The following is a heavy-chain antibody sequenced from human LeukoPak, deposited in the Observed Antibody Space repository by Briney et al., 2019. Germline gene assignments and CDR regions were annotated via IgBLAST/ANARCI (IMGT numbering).Heavy chain of an antibody. CDR1: GGSISSGDYY. CDR2: IYYSGST. D-gene: IGHD4-17*01. CDR3: ARGGDRPDKNNWFDP. V-gene: IGHV4-30-4*01. Sequence: SQTLSLTCTVSGGSISSGDYYWSWIRQPPGKGLEWIGYIYYSGSTYYNPSLKSRVTISVDTSKNQFSLKLSSVTAADTAVYYCARGGDRPDKNNWFDPWGQGTLVAVSS. J-gene: IGHJ5*02.